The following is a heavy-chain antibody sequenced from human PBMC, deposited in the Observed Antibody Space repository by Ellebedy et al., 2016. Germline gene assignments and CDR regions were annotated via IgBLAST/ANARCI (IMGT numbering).Heavy chain of an antibody. Sequence: GGSLRLXCAASGFTFSSYAMHWVRQAPGKGLEWVAVISYDGSNKYYADSVKGRFTISRDNSKNTLYLQMNSLRAEDTAVYYCARTVRGEIRHPFDYWGQGTLVTVSS. D-gene: IGHD3-16*01. V-gene: IGHV3-30-3*01. CDR1: GFTFSSYA. CDR3: ARTVRGEIRHPFDY. J-gene: IGHJ4*02. CDR2: ISYDGSNK.